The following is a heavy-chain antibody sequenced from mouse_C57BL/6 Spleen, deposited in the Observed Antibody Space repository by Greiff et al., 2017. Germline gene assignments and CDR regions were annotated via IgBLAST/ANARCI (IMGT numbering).Heavy chain of an antibody. Sequence: QVQLQQPGAELVMPGASVKLSCKASGYTFTSSWMPWVKQRPGQGLEWIGEIDPSDSYTNYNQKFKGKSTLTVDKSSSTAYMQLSSLTSEDSAVYYCARLGTTVVATGFDYWGQGTTLTVSS. CDR2: IDPSDSYT. CDR3: ARLGTTVVATGFDY. V-gene: IGHV1-69*01. CDR1: GYTFTSSW. D-gene: IGHD1-1*01. J-gene: IGHJ2*01.